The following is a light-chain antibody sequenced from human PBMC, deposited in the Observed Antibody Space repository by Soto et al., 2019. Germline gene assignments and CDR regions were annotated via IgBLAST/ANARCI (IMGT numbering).Light chain of an antibody. CDR1: SSNIGAGYD. V-gene: IGLV1-40*01. CDR2: GNS. Sequence: QSVLTQPPSVSAAPGQRVTISCTGSSSNIGAGYDVHWYQQLPGTAPKLLIYGNSNRPSGVPDRFSGSKSGTSASLAITGLQAEDEADYYCQSYDSSLSTWVFGGGTTLTVL. J-gene: IGLJ3*02. CDR3: QSYDSSLSTWV.